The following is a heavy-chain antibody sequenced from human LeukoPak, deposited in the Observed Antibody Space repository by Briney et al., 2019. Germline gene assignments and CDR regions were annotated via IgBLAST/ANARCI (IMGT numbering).Heavy chain of an antibody. CDR1: GFTFSNYE. Sequence: PGGSLRLSCAASGFTFSNYEMNWVRQAPGKGLEWLSYISGNGNTIYYADSVKGRFTISRDNSKNALYLQMNSLRAEDTALYYCAREGFDGSGNYWDVWGKGTAVTISS. CDR3: AREGFDGSGNYWDV. V-gene: IGHV3-48*03. J-gene: IGHJ6*04. CDR2: ISGNGNTI. D-gene: IGHD3-10*01.